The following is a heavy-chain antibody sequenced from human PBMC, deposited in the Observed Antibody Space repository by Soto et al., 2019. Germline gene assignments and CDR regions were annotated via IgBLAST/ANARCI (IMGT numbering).Heavy chain of an antibody. Sequence: EVQVVESGGGLVQPGGSLRLSCAASGFYVSNYYMSWFRQAPGKGLEWVSVIYRGGEIYYGDAVQGRFTTSREISRNSLDLQMHSLRVDDTAVYYCATDRRAGETLWGQGVVVTVSS. V-gene: IGHV3-66*01. CDR2: IYRGGEI. D-gene: IGHD3-16*01. CDR1: GFYVSNYY. J-gene: IGHJ4*02. CDR3: ATDRRAGETL.